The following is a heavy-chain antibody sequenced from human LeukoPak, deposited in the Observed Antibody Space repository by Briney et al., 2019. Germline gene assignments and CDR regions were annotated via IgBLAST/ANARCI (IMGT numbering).Heavy chain of an antibody. CDR2: ISSSSSYI. V-gene: IGHV3-21*01. CDR1: GFTFSSYS. J-gene: IGHJ4*02. D-gene: IGHD5-24*01. CDR3: ARERMAEYYFDY. Sequence: GGSLRLSCAASGFTFSSYSMNWVRHAPGKGLERVSSISSSSSYIYYADSVKGRFTISRDNSKNTLYLQMNSLRAEDTAVYYCARERMAEYYFDYWGQGTLVTVSS.